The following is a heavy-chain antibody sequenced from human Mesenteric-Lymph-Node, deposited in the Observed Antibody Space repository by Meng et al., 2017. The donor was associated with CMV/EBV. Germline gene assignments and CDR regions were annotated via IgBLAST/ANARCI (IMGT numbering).Heavy chain of an antibody. CDR3: ARVDYDFWSGAFDP. V-gene: IGHV4-4*02. CDR1: GGSISSTKG. CDR2: IYHTGST. J-gene: IGHJ5*02. Sequence: GSGGSISSTKGWSWVRQPPGKGLEWIGEIYHTGSTKYNPSVRSRVTISLDKSNNQFSLKLTSVTAADTAIYYCARVDYDFWSGAFDPWGQGTLVTVSS. D-gene: IGHD3-3*01.